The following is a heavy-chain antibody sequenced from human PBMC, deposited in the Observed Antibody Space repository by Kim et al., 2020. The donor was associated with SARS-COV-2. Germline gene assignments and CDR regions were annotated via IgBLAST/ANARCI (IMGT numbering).Heavy chain of an antibody. J-gene: IGHJ5*01. CDR2: ITDSGGSL. CDR1: VFTFSSYA. V-gene: IGHV3-23*01. CDR3: AHYIPGTTNNFPS. D-gene: IGHD1-20*01. Sequence: GGSLRLSCAASVFTFSSYAMTWVRQAPGQGLEWVSTITDSGGSLYYAASVRGRVTISRDNFKNTLYLQMNSLRAEDTAKYYCAHYIPGTTNNFPSRGHGT.